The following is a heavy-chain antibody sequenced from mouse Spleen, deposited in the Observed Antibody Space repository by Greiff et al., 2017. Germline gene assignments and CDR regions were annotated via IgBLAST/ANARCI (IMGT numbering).Heavy chain of an antibody. J-gene: IGHJ3*01. CDR3: ARGGGYDVPWFAY. D-gene: IGHD2-2*01. CDR1: GFTFSSYA. Sequence: EVKLMESGGGLVKPGGSLKLSCAASGFTFSSYAMSWVRQTPEKRLEWVASISSGGSTYYPDSVKGRFTISRDNARNILYLQMSSLRSEDTAMYYCARGGGYDVPWFAYWGQGTLVTVSA. CDR2: ISSGGST. V-gene: IGHV5-6-5*01.